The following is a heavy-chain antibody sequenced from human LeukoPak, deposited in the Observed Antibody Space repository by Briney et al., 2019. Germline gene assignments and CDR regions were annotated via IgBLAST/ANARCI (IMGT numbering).Heavy chain of an antibody. CDR2: IYYSGST. Sequence: SETLSLTCTVSGGSISSYYWSWIRQPPGKGLEWIGYIYYSGSTNYNPSLKSRVTISVDTSKNQFSLKLSSVTAAGTAVYYCASTYYDFWSGYGMDVWGQGTTVTVSS. V-gene: IGHV4-59*01. D-gene: IGHD3-3*01. CDR1: GGSISSYY. CDR3: ASTYYDFWSGYGMDV. J-gene: IGHJ6*02.